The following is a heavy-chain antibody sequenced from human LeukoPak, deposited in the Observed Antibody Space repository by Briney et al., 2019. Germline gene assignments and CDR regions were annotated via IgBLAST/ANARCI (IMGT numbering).Heavy chain of an antibody. Sequence: SETLSLTCTVSGGSISSSSYYWGWIRQPPGKGLEWIGSIYYSGSTYYNPSLKSRVTISVDTSKNQFSLKLSSVTAADTAVYYCARKGDGSGSSYLSYWGQGTLVTVSS. CDR3: ARKGDGSGSSYLSY. CDR2: IYYSGST. CDR1: GGSISSSSYY. D-gene: IGHD3-10*01. V-gene: IGHV4-39*01. J-gene: IGHJ4*02.